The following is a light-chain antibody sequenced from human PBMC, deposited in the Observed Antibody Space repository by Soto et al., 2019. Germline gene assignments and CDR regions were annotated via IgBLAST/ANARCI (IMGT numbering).Light chain of an antibody. J-gene: IGLJ3*02. CDR1: SSNIGAGYD. CDR3: QSYDSSLSGLWV. V-gene: IGLV1-40*01. CDR2: GNS. Sequence: QSVLTQPPSVSGAPGQRVTISCTGTSSNIGAGYDVYWYQQLPGTAPKLLIYGNSNLPSGVPDRFSGSKSGTSASLAITGLQAEDEADYYCQSYDSSLSGLWVFGGGTKLTVL.